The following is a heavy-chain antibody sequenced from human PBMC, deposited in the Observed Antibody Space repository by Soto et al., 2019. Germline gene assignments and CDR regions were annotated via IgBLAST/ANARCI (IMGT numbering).Heavy chain of an antibody. Sequence: QVQLVESGGGVVQPGRSLRLSCAASGFTFSSYGMHWVRQAPGKGLEWVAVISYDGSNKYYADSVKGRFTISRDNSKNTLYLQMNSLRAEDTAVYYCAKDRTVTPSFYYYGMDVWGQGTTVTVSS. CDR3: AKDRTVTPSFYYYGMDV. CDR2: ISYDGSNK. J-gene: IGHJ6*02. V-gene: IGHV3-30*18. D-gene: IGHD4-17*01. CDR1: GFTFSSYG.